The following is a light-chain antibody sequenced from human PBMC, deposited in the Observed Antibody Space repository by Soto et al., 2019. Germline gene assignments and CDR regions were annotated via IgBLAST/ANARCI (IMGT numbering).Light chain of an antibody. Sequence: QSVLTQPPSVSAAPGQKVSISCSGSSSNIGNNFVSWYQQLPGTAPKLLIYDNNKLPSGIPDRFSGSKSGTSATLGITGLQTGDEADYYCGTWDSSLYAVVFGGGTKLTVL. CDR2: DNN. CDR3: GTWDSSLYAVV. J-gene: IGLJ2*01. V-gene: IGLV1-51*01. CDR1: SSNIGNNF.